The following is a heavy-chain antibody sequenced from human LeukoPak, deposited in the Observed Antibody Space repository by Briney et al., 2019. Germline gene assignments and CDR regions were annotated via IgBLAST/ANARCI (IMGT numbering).Heavy chain of an antibody. CDR1: GGSISSSSYY. V-gene: IGHV4-39*01. D-gene: IGHD3-16*01. CDR2: IYYSGST. J-gene: IGHJ4*02. CDR3: AGAREGESPTV. Sequence: KPSETLSLTCTVSGGSISSSSYYWGWIRQPPGKGLEWIGSIYYSGSTYYNPSLKSRVTISVDTSKNQFSLKLSSVTAADTAVYYCAGAREGESPTVWGQGTLVTVPS.